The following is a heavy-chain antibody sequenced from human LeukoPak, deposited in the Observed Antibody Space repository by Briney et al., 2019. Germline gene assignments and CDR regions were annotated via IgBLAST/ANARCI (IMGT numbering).Heavy chain of an antibody. CDR1: GFTFSDYY. Sequence: GGSLRLSCAASGFTFSDYYMSCIRQAPGKGLECVSYISSRVSTIYYADSVKGRFTISRDNAKNSLYLQMNSLTAEDTAVYYCARGDGALLYYGSGSYSDYWGQGTLVSVSS. J-gene: IGHJ4*02. CDR2: ISSRVSTI. CDR3: ARGDGALLYYGSGSYSDY. D-gene: IGHD3-10*01. V-gene: IGHV3-11*01.